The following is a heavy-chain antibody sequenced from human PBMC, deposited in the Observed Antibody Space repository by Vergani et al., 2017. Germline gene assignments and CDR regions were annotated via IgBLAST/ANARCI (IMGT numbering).Heavy chain of an antibody. CDR3: ARRERYCSGGSCYNWFDP. D-gene: IGHD2-15*01. V-gene: IGHV1-69*01. CDR2: IIPIFGTA. J-gene: IGHJ5*02. Sequence: QVQLVQSGAEVKKPGSSVKVSCKASGGTFSSYAISWVRQAPGQGLEWMGGIIPIFGTANYAQKFQGRVTITADESTSTAYMELSSLKASDSAMYYCARRERYCSGGSCYNWFDPWGQGTLVTVSS. CDR1: GGTFSSYA.